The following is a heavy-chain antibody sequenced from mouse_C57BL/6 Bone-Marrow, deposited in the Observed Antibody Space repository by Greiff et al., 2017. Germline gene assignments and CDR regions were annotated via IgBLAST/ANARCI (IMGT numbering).Heavy chain of an antibody. CDR1: GYTFTSYW. CDR3: AKRIYSNYVLYAMDY. D-gene: IGHD2-5*01. J-gene: IGHJ4*01. V-gene: IGHV1-64*01. Sequence: VQLQQPGAELVKPGASVKLSCKASGYTFTSYWMHWVKQRPGQGLEWIGMIHPNSGSTNYNEKFKSKATLTVDKSSSTAYMQLSSLTSEDSAVYYCAKRIYSNYVLYAMDYWGQGTSVTVSS. CDR2: IHPNSGST.